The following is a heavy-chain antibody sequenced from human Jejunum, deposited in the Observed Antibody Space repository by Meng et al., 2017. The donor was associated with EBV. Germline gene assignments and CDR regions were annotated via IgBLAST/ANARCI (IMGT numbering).Heavy chain of an antibody. J-gene: IGHJ4*02. V-gene: IGHV4-39*07. CDR1: GGTISGNNYY. CDR2: IHYTGST. D-gene: IGHD5-18*01. CDR3: ARADVDTSMVNPKLSFDH. Sequence: QLQLQESGPGLVKPSENLTRSCTVSGGTISGNNYYWGWIRQPPGKGLEWIGSIHYTGSTYYYPSLKSRVTISGDTSKRQFSLKLSSVTAADTAVYYCARADVDTSMVNPKLSFDHWGQGTLVTVSS.